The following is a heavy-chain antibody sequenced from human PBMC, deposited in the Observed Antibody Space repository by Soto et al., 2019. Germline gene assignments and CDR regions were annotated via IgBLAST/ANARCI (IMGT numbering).Heavy chain of an antibody. V-gene: IGHV4-4*02. CDR1: GGSMRSSKW. CDR2: IFHSGST. J-gene: IGHJ6*02. D-gene: IGHD4-17*01. CDR3: ARQNYGADSRDFFYAMDV. Sequence: QVQLQESGPGRVRPSGTLSLTCTVSGGSMRSSKWWSWVRQPPGKGLEWIGDIFHSGSTNYNPSLKSRVTISVDKSKDQFSPRLSSVTAADTAVYYCARQNYGADSRDFFYAMDVWGQGTMVTVSS.